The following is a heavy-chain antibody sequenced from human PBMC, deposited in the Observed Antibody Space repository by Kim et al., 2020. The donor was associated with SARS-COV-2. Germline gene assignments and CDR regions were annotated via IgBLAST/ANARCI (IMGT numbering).Heavy chain of an antibody. CDR2: INPNSGGT. V-gene: IGHV1-2*02. CDR1: GYTFTGYY. D-gene: IGHD5-12*01. J-gene: IGHJ5*02. CDR3: ARGPLVATPGDWFDP. Sequence: ASVKVSCKASGYTFTGYYMHWVRQAPGQGLEWMGWINPNSGGTNYAQKFQGRVTMTRDTSISTAYMELSRLRSDDTAVYYCARGPLVATPGDWFDPWGQGTLVTVSS.